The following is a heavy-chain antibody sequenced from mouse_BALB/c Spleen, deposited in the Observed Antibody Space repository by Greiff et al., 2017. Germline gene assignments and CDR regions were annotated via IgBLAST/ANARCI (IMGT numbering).Heavy chain of an antibody. CDR3: ARDYYGSSYAY. CDR1: GFTFTDYY. D-gene: IGHD1-1*01. V-gene: IGHV7-3*02. CDR2: IRNKANGYTT. Sequence: EVKLMESGGGLVQPGGSLRLSCATSGFTFTDYYMSWVRQPPGKALEWLGFIRNKANGYTTEYSASVKGRFTISRDNSQSILYLQMNTLRAEDSATYYCARDYYGSSYAYWGQGTLVTVSA. J-gene: IGHJ3*01.